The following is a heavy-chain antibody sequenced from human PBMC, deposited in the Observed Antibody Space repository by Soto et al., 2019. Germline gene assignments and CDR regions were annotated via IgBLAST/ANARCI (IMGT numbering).Heavy chain of an antibody. Sequence: QVQLQESGPGLVKPSETLSLTCTVSGGSISSYYWSWIRQPAGKGLEWIGRIYTSGSTNYNPSLKSRVTMTVDTSMNQFSLRLSSVTAADTAVYYCARVTTVTTSCPVPYYYGMDVWGQGTTVTVSS. CDR3: ARVTTVTTSCPVPYYYGMDV. CDR2: IYTSGST. J-gene: IGHJ6*02. V-gene: IGHV4-4*07. CDR1: GGSISSYY. D-gene: IGHD4-17*01.